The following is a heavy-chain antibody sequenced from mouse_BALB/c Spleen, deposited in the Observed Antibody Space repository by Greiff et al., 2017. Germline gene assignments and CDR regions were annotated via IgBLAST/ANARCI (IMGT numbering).Heavy chain of an antibody. CDR1: GYTFTNYW. CDR3: ARGGGLRRGYYAMDY. V-gene: IGHV1-63*02. D-gene: IGHD2-2*01. CDR2: IYPGGGYT. J-gene: IGHJ4*01. Sequence: VKLQESGAELVRPGTSVKISCKASGYTFTNYWLGWVKQRPGHGLEWIGDIYPGGGYTNYNEKFKGKATLTADTSSSPAYMQLSSLTSEDSAVYFCARGGGLRRGYYAMDYWGQGTSVTVSS.